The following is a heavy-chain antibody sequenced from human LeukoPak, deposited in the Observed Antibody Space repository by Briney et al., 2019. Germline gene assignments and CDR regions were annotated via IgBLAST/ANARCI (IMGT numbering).Heavy chain of an antibody. D-gene: IGHD5-24*01. CDR1: GGSISSGGYS. CDR2: IYHSGST. Sequence: PSETLSLTCAVSGGSISSGGYSWSWIRQPPGKGLEWIGYIYHSGSTYYNPSLKSRVTISVDRSKNQFSLKLSSVTAAGTAVYYCARGRGEMATMNYFDYWGQGTLVTVSS. J-gene: IGHJ4*02. V-gene: IGHV4-30-2*01. CDR3: ARGRGEMATMNYFDY.